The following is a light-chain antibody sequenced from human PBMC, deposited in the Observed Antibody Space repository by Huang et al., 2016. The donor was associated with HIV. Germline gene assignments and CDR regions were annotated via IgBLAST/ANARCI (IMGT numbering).Light chain of an antibody. CDR1: QSVNSN. CDR2: GAS. V-gene: IGKV3-15*01. CDR3: QDYDNWLCT. J-gene: IGKJ2*02. Sequence: EIVMTQFPATLSVSPGERATLSCRASQSVNSNLAWYQQKPGQAPRLLIYGASTRATGIPARFSGSGSGTEFTLTISTLQSEDFAVYYCQDYDNWLCTFGQGTKLEIK.